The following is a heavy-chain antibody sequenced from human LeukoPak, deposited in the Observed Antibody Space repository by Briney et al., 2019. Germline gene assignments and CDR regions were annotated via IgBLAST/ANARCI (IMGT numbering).Heavy chain of an antibody. J-gene: IGHJ5*02. D-gene: IGHD3-9*01. CDR3: ARVVLTYYDILTGYLTGFDP. V-gene: IGHV4-34*01. Sequence: NPSETLSLTCAVYGGSFSGYYWSWIRQPPGKGLEWIGEINHSGSTNYNPSLKSRVTISVDTSKNQFSLKLSSVTAADTAVYYCARVVLTYYDILTGYLTGFDPWGQGTLVTVSS. CDR2: INHSGST. CDR1: GGSFSGYY.